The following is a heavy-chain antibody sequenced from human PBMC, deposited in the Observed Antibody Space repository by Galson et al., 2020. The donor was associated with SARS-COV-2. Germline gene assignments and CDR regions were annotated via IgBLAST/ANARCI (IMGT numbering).Heavy chain of an antibody. CDR1: RGTFSSSA. V-gene: IGHV1-69*06. J-gene: IGHJ4*02. CDR2: IFPLFCTA. Sequence: ASVQVSCQASRGTFSSSAISWVRQAPAQGLEWMGRIFPLFCTANYAQKFRGRVTITADKSTSTAYMELISLRSEDTAVYYCATEYYYDSSGYIWGQGTLVTVSS. D-gene: IGHD3-22*01. CDR3: ATEYYYDSSGYI.